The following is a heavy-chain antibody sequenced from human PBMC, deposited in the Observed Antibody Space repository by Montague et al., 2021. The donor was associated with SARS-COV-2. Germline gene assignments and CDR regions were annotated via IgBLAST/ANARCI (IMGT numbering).Heavy chain of an antibody. Sequence: SETLSLTCTVSGDSISSGGYFWGWIRQPPGKGLEWIASIHIGGTSYLNPSLKNRVTISIDSSKNQFSLNVTSVTAADTAVYFCARSRDWYLGNWGQGTLATVSS. D-gene: IGHD3-9*01. CDR3: ARSRDWYLGN. CDR2: IHIGGTS. J-gene: IGHJ4*02. V-gene: IGHV4-39*07. CDR1: GDSISSGGYF.